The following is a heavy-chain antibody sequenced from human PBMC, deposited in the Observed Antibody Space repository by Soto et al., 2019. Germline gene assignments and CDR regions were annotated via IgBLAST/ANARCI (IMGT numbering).Heavy chain of an antibody. CDR3: ARRYSSSFDY. CDR2: IYYSGST. Sequence: SETLPLTCTVSGGSISSYYWSWIRQPPGKGLEWIGHIYYSGSTNYNPSLKSRVTISVDTSKNQFSLKLSSVTAADTAVYYCARRYSSSFDYWGQGTQVTVSS. D-gene: IGHD6-13*01. CDR1: GGSISSYY. V-gene: IGHV4-59*08. J-gene: IGHJ4*02.